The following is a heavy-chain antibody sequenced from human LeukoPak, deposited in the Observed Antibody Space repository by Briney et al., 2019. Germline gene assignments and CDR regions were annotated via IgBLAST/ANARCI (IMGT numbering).Heavy chain of an antibody. D-gene: IGHD5-12*01. Sequence: GASVNVSCKASGYTFTGYYMHWVRQAPGQGLEGMGWINPNSGGTNYAQKFQGRVTMTRDTSISTAYMELSRLRSDDTAVYYCARMGAATIPYYYYYGMDVWGQGTTVTVSS. V-gene: IGHV1-2*02. CDR1: GYTFTGYY. J-gene: IGHJ6*02. CDR3: ARMGAATIPYYYYYGMDV. CDR2: INPNSGGT.